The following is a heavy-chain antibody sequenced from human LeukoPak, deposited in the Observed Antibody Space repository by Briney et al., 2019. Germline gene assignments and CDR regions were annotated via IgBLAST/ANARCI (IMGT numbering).Heavy chain of an antibody. CDR3: ATGKYYCDSSGYDY. CDR2: SDPEDGET. CDR1: GYTLTELS. V-gene: IGHV1-24*01. J-gene: IGHJ4*02. D-gene: IGHD3-22*01. Sequence: ASVKVSCKVSGYTLTELSMHWVRQAPGKGLEWMGGSDPEDGETIYAQKFQGRVTMTEDTSTDTAYMELSSLRSEDTAVYYCATGKYYCDSSGYDYWGQGTLVTVSS.